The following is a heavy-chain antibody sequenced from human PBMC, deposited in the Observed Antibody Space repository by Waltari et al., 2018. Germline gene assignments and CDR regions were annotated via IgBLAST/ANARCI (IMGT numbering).Heavy chain of an antibody. CDR1: GFPFSSYG. D-gene: IGHD3-10*01. V-gene: IGHV3-30*02. CDR2: IRYDGSNK. CDR3: AKDRVRGVIGFYYGMDV. Sequence: QVQLVESGGGVVQPGGSLRLSCAASGFPFSSYGMHWVRPAPGKGLEWVAFIRYDGSNKYYADSVKGRFTISRDNSKNTLYLQMNSLRAEDTAVYYCAKDRVRGVIGFYYGMDVWGQGTTVTVSS. J-gene: IGHJ6*02.